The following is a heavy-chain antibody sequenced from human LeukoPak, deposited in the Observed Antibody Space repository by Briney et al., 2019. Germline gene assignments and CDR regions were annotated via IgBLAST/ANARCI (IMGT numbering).Heavy chain of an antibody. CDR2: ITATSSRT. J-gene: IGHJ4*02. V-gene: IGHV3-23*01. CDR1: GFTFSSYA. D-gene: IGHD6-13*01. Sequence: PGGSLRLSCAASGFTFSSYAMSWVRQAPGKGLEWVSAITATSSRTYYADSVKGRFTISRDNSKNTLYLQMNSLRAEDTAVYYCAKDGIAAAGGFDYWGQGTLVTVSS. CDR3: AKDGIAAAGGFDY.